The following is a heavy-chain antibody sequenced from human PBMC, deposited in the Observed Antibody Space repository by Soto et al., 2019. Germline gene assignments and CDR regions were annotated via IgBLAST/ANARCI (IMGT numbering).Heavy chain of an antibody. D-gene: IGHD3-3*01. Sequence: QVHLVQSGTEVKKPGSSVKVSCKTSGDTFSNQAISWVRQAPGQGLEWMGGIIPLFDSASYAHRSHDRVTITADKFTNTVYMELRSLTSEDTAVYYCAASTFQSGVSGYFHLDHWGQGTLVTVSS. V-gene: IGHV1-69*06. CDR1: GDTFSNQA. CDR3: AASTFQSGVSGYFHLDH. J-gene: IGHJ4*02. CDR2: IIPLFDSA.